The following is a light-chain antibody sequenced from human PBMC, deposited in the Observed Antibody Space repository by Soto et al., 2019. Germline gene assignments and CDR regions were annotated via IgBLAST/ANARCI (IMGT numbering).Light chain of an antibody. CDR3: SSYERTNNFVV. J-gene: IGLJ1*01. Sequence: QSVLTQPASVSASPGQSITISCTGTSSDVGAYNYVSWYQQYPGKGPKLMIFGVSNRPSGVSDRFSGSKSGHTASLTISGLQAEDEADYYCSSYERTNNFVVFGNGTKVTVL. V-gene: IGLV2-14*01. CDR2: GVS. CDR1: SSDVGAYNY.